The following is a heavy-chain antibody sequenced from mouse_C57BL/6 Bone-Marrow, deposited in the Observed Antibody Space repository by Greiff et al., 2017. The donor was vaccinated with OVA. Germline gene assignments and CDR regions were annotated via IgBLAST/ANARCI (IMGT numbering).Heavy chain of an antibody. CDR2: ISSGGDYI. CDR3: TRGGSSPYYFDY. D-gene: IGHD1-1*01. CDR1: GFTFSSYA. V-gene: IGHV5-9-1*02. Sequence: EVKLQESGEGLVKPGGSLKLSCAASGFTFSSYAMSWVRQTPEKRLEWVAYISSGGDYIYYADTVKGRFTISRDNARNTLYLQMSILKSEDTAMYYCTRGGSSPYYFDYWGQGTTLTVSS. J-gene: IGHJ2*01.